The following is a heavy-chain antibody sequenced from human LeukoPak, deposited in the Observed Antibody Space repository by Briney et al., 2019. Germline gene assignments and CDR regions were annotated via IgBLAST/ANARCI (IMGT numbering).Heavy chain of an antibody. Sequence: ASVKVSCKASGYTFTSYYMHWVRQAPGQGLEWMGIINPSGGSTSYAQKFQGRVTMTRDTSTSTVYMELSSLRSEDTAVHYCARDSNEWNWFDPWGQGTLVTVSS. CDR1: GYTFTSYY. CDR3: ARDSNEWNWFDP. D-gene: IGHD2-8*01. CDR2: INPSGGST. V-gene: IGHV1-46*01. J-gene: IGHJ5*02.